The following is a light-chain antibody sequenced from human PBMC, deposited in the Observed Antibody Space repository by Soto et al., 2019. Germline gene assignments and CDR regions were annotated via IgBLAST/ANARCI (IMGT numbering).Light chain of an antibody. CDR1: QSVSNN. V-gene: IGKV3-15*01. CDR2: GAS. J-gene: IGKJ4*01. CDR3: QQYNNWPRGT. Sequence: EIVMTQSPATLSVSPGERATLSCRASQSVSNNLAWYQQKPGQAPRLLIYGASTRATGIPARCSGSGSGTEFTLTISSLQSEDFAVYYCQQYNNWPRGTFGGGTKVEIK.